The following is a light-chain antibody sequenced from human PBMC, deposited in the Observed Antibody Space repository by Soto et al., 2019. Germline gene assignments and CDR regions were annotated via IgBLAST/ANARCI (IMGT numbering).Light chain of an antibody. J-gene: IGKJ4*01. CDR1: RTINTY. Sequence: DVRMTQSPSSLSASVGDTITITCRASRTINTYLNWFQQKPGEPPRLLIYGASTLHDGVPSRFSGSGSGADFTLTISVLQAEDFASYHCQQTYSDNSFGGGTKV. CDR3: QQTYSDNS. CDR2: GAS. V-gene: IGKV1-39*01.